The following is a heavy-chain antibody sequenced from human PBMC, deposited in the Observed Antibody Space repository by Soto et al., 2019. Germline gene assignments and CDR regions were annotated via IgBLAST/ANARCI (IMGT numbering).Heavy chain of an antibody. CDR3: ARGAGGNFYFDY. V-gene: IGHV4-31*03. Sequence: PSETLSLTCTVSGDSINRGGYYWTCMRQHPGKGLEWIGSVYYSGSTNYNPSLKSRLTISVDTSKNQFSLRLSSVSAADTAVYYCARGAGGNFYFDYWGQGTLVTVSS. CDR2: VYYSGST. D-gene: IGHD2-21*02. CDR1: GDSINRGGYY. J-gene: IGHJ4*02.